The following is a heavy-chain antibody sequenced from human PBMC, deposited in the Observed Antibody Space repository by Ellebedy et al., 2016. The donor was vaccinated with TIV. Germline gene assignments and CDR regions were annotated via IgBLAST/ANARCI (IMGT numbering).Heavy chain of an antibody. CDR1: GFTFSSYA. CDR2: ISGSGGST. D-gene: IGHD1-26*01. Sequence: GGSLRLXCAASGFTFSSYAMSWVRQAPGKGLEWVSAISGSGGSTYYADSVKGRFTISRDNSKNTLYLQMNSLRAEDTAVYYCAKLVGYSIYSFDYWGQGTLVTVSS. V-gene: IGHV3-23*01. CDR3: AKLVGYSIYSFDY. J-gene: IGHJ4*02.